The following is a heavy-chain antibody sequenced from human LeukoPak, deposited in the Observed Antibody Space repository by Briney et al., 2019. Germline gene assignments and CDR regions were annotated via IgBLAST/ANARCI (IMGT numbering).Heavy chain of an antibody. CDR1: GFTFSSYG. J-gene: IGHJ4*02. V-gene: IGHV3-33*01. D-gene: IGHD3-3*01. CDR2: IWYDGSNK. CDR3: AREYYDFWSGYYFDY. Sequence: GRSLRFSCAASGFTFSSYGMHWVRQAPGKGLEWVAVIWYDGSNKYYADSVKGRFTISRDNSENTLYLQMNSLRAEDTAVYYCAREYYDFWSGYYFDYWGQGTLVTVSS.